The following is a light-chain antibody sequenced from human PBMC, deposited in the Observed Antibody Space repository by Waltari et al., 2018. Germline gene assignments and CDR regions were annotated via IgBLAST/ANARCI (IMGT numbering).Light chain of an antibody. V-gene: IGLV3-19*01. J-gene: IGLJ3*02. Sequence: SSELTQDPAVSVALGQTVRLTCQGDSLRRYYASWYQQRPGQAPRLVLYGQANRPSGIPDRFSGSTSGDTASLTITGAQAEDEADYYCHSRDTISTRVFGGGTRLTV. CDR2: GQA. CDR3: HSRDTISTRV. CDR1: SLRRYY.